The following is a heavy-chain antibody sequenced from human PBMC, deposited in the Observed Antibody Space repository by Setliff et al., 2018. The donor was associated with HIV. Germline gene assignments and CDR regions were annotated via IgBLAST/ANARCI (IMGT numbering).Heavy chain of an antibody. CDR2: VFSGGSS. V-gene: IGHV4-39*01. CDR1: GGTLSSRDYN. Sequence: PSETLSLTCSVSGGTLSSRDYNWAWIRQPPGKGLEWIATVFSGGSSKNNPSLWSRVTISVDTAKNQFYLKMDSVTAADTAFYYCARYGPASVIWFGYLDYWGPGMSVTVSS. CDR3: ARYGPASVIWFGYLDY. J-gene: IGHJ4*02. D-gene: IGHD3-10*01.